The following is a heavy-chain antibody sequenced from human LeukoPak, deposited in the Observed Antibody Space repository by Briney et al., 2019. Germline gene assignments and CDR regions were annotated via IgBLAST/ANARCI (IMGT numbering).Heavy chain of an antibody. V-gene: IGHV4-39*07. D-gene: IGHD3-10*01. CDR2: IHYSGTT. J-gene: IGHJ6*03. Sequence: SETLSLTCTVSGGSIRSSAYYWGWIRQPPGKGLEWIGSIHYSGTTYYSPSLKSRIAVSLDTSKNEFSLKMNSVTAADTAVYYCARGSGSGTYFHYYYYMDVWGKGTAVTVSS. CDR3: ARGSGSGTYFHYYYYMDV. CDR1: GGSIRSSAYY.